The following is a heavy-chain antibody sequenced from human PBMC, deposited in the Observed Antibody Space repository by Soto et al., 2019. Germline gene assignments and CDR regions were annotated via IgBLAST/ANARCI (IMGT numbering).Heavy chain of an antibody. J-gene: IGHJ4*02. D-gene: IGHD1-1*01. V-gene: IGHV1-3*01. CDR1: GYTFTSYA. CDR2: IHAGSGDT. Sequence: QVQLVQSGAEVRSPGASLKVSCKASGYTFTSYALHWVRQAPGREFEWIGWIHAGSGDTKYSPRLQDRITISRDTSATTAYMELSRLRFEDTAVYYCARNEDFWGQGTSVTVSS. CDR3: ARNEDF.